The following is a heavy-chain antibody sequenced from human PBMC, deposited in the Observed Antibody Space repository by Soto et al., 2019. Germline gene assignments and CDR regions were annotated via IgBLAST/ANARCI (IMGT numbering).Heavy chain of an antibody. D-gene: IGHD3-22*01. J-gene: IGHJ6*02. Sequence: QVQLVQSGAEVKKPGSSVKVSCKASGGTFSSYAISWVRQAPGQGLEWMGGIIPIFGTANYAQKFQGRVTITADESTSTAYMELSSLRSEDTAVYYCARNQSQNYYDSSGYYYVDYYYGMDVWGQGTTVTVSS. V-gene: IGHV1-69*12. CDR1: GGTFSSYA. CDR2: IIPIFGTA. CDR3: ARNQSQNYYDSSGYYYVDYYYGMDV.